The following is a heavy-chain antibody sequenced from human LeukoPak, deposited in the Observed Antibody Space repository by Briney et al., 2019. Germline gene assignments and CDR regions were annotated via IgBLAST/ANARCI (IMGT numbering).Heavy chain of an antibody. D-gene: IGHD3-22*01. CDR2: ISYDGSNK. Sequence: GGSLRLSCAASGFTFSSYAMHWVRQAPGKGLEWVAVISYDGSNKYYADSVKGRFTISRDNSKNTLHLQMNSLRAEDTAVYYCARGNYYYDSSGYYFDYWGQGTLVTVSS. J-gene: IGHJ4*02. CDR1: GFTFSSYA. V-gene: IGHV3-30-3*01. CDR3: ARGNYYYDSSGYYFDY.